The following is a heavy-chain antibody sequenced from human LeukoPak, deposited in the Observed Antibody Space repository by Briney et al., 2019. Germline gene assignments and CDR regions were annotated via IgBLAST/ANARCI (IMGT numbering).Heavy chain of an antibody. CDR1: GFTFSDYY. V-gene: IGHV3-11*01. CDR3: ARALRDYGSGSYRPYYFDY. Sequence: GGSLRLSCAASGFTFSDYYISWIRQAPGKGLEWVSYISSSGSTIYYADSVKGRFTISRDNAKNSLYLRMNSLRAEDTAVYYCARALRDYGSGSYRPYYFDYWGQGTLVTVSS. J-gene: IGHJ4*02. CDR2: ISSSGSTI. D-gene: IGHD3-10*01.